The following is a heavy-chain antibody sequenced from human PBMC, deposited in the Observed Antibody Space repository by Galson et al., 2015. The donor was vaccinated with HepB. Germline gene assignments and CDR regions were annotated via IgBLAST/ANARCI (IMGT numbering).Heavy chain of an antibody. CDR1: GGSVSSGSYY. V-gene: IGHV4-61*01. CDR2: IYYSGST. D-gene: IGHD5-12*01. CDR3: ARAGYSGYDFWSGGLHYYYYYGMDV. J-gene: IGHJ6*02. Sequence: SETLSLTCTVSGGSVSSGSYYWSWIRQPPGKGLEWIGYIYYSGSTNYNPSLKSRVTISVDTSKNQFSLKLSSVTAADTAVYYCARAGYSGYDFWSGGLHYYYYYGMDVWGQGTTVTVSS.